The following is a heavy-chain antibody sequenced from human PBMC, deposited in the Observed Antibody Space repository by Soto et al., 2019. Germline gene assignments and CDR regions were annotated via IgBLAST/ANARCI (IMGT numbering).Heavy chain of an antibody. V-gene: IGHV2-70*01. D-gene: IGHD3-10*01. CDR1: GFSLSTSGMC. CDR2: IDWDDDK. Sequence: SGPTLVNPTQTLTLTCTFSGFSLSTSGMCVSWIRQPPGKALEWLALIDWDDDKYYSTSLKTRLTSSKDTSKNQVVLTMTNMDPVDTATYYCARMKGTYYYGSGSYFPFDYWGQGTLVTVSS. CDR3: ARMKGTYYYGSGSYFPFDY. J-gene: IGHJ4*02.